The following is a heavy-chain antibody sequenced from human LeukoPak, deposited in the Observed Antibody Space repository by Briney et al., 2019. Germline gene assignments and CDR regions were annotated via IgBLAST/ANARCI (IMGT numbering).Heavy chain of an antibody. CDR3: ALLAVASDFDY. D-gene: IGHD6-19*01. CDR2: IGSSGAIR. Sequence: GGSLSLSCAVSGFTFSDYEMNWVRQAPGKGLEWVSNIGSSGAIRHYADSVKGRFSISRDNAENSLFLQMNSLRVEDTGIYYCALLAVASDFDYWGQGALVTVSS. V-gene: IGHV3-48*03. CDR1: GFTFSDYE. J-gene: IGHJ4*02.